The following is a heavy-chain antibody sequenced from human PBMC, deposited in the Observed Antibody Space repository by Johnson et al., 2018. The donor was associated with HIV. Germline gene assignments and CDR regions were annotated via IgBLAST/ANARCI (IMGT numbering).Heavy chain of an antibody. V-gene: IGHV3-30*18. CDR3: AKGPQGIATPDAFDI. D-gene: IGHD2-21*01. J-gene: IGHJ3*02. CDR1: GFTFSSYG. CDR2: ISYDGSDK. Sequence: QVQLVESGGGVVQPGRSLRLSCAASGFTFSSYGMHWVRQAPGKGLEWAAVISYDGSDKYYADSVKGRLTISRDNSKNTLYLQMNSLRAEDTAVYYCAKGPQGIATPDAFDIWGQGTMVTVSS.